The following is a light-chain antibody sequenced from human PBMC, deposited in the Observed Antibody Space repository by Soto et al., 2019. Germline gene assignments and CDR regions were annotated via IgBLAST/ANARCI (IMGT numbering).Light chain of an antibody. J-gene: IGKJ5*01. CDR2: GAF. Sequence: EIVLTQSPGTLSLSPGERATLSCRASQSVRTKLAWYQQRAGQAPRLLIYGAFNRAAGIPARFSGSGSGTDFTLTISSLEPEDSAVYYCQQRNIWPPVTFGQGTRLEIK. V-gene: IGKV3-11*01. CDR3: QQRNIWPPVT. CDR1: QSVRTK.